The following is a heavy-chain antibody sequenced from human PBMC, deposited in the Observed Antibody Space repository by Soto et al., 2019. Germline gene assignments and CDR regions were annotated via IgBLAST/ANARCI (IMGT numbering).Heavy chain of an antibody. D-gene: IGHD2-8*01. CDR3: ARGGVY. V-gene: IGHV3-48*03. J-gene: IGHJ1*01. Sequence: GGSLRLSCEATGFTFSSHEMNWIRQTPGKRLEWIAKISGSGSTINYADSVKGRFTISRDNVQRTLHLQRGSLSVEDRGVYYCARGGVYWGRGTLVNVS. CDR2: ISGSGSTI. CDR1: GFTFSSHE.